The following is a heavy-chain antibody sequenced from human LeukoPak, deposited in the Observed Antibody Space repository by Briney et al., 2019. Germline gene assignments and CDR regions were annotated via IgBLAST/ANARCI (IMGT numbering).Heavy chain of an antibody. D-gene: IGHD3-9*01. CDR2: ISSSGSTI. Sequence: GGSLRLSCAASGFTFSSYEMNWVRQAPGKGLEWVSYISSSGSTIYYADSVKGRFTISRDNAKNSLYLQMNSLRAEDMALYYCAKSLYDILTGEFDYWGQGTLVTVSS. J-gene: IGHJ4*02. CDR3: AKSLYDILTGEFDY. CDR1: GFTFSSYE. V-gene: IGHV3-48*03.